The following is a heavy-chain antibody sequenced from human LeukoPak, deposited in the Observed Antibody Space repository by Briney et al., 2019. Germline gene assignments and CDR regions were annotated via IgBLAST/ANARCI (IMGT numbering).Heavy chain of an antibody. V-gene: IGHV1-18*01. CDR2: ISAYNGNT. J-gene: IGHJ6*03. CDR3: ARVILWFGESHYYMDV. D-gene: IGHD3-10*01. CDR1: GYTFTSYG. Sequence: GASVKVSCKASGYTFTSYGISWVRQAPGQGLEWMGWISAYNGNTNYAQKLQGRVTMTTDTSTSTAYMELRSLRSDDTAVYYCARVILWFGESHYYMDVWGKGTTVTLSS.